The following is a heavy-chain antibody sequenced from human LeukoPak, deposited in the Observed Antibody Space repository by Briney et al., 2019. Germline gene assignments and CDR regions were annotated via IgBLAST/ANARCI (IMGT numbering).Heavy chain of an antibody. V-gene: IGHV3-66*01. CDR3: AAQGYCSGGSCPNDAFDI. Sequence: PGGSLRLSCAASGFTVSSNHMSWVRQAPGKGLEWVSVIYSGGSTYYADSVKGRFTISRDNSKNTLYLQMNSLRAKDTAVYYCAAQGYCSGGSCPNDAFDIWGQGTMVTVSS. CDR1: GFTVSSNH. J-gene: IGHJ3*02. D-gene: IGHD2-15*01. CDR2: IYSGGST.